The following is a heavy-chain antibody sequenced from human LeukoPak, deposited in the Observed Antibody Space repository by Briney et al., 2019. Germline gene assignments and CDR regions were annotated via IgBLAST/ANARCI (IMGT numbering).Heavy chain of an antibody. V-gene: IGHV1-46*01. CDR1: GYTFTSYY. D-gene: IGHD2-15*01. CDR3: ARAFKPIVVVVAAYEWDY. CDR2: INPSGGST. Sequence: ASVKVSCKASGYTFTSYYMHWVRQAPGQGLEWMGIINPSGGSTSYAQKFQGRVTMTRDTSTSTVYMELSSLRSEDTAVYYCARAFKPIVVVVAAYEWDYWGQGTLVTVSP. J-gene: IGHJ4*02.